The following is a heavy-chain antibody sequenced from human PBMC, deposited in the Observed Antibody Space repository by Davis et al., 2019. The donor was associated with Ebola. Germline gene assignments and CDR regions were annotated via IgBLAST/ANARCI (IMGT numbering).Heavy chain of an antibody. D-gene: IGHD1-26*01. CDR1: GFPFGDSA. V-gene: IGHV3-49*04. Sequence: GSLKTSCTASGFPFGDSAMSWVRHAPGKGLEWVGFIRSKAYGRTTEYAASVKGRFTISRDDSKSIAYLQMNNLKTDDTAFYYCTREFGGSYDYWGQGTLVTVSS. J-gene: IGHJ4*02. CDR2: IRSKAYGRTT. CDR3: TREFGGSYDY.